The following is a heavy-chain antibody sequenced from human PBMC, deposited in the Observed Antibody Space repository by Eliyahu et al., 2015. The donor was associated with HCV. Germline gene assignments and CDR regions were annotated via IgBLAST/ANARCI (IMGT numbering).Heavy chain of an antibody. J-gene: IGHJ6*02. Sequence: EVQLVESGGGLVKPGESRRLSCVGXGLTLXHTWMNWVRQAPGRGLGWVGXIKSNSDGGTADFAAPVKGRFNMSRDDSENTVYLHMNSLKSDDTAVYYCCTDHHGWGIVAFWQYGMDVWGRGT. CDR3: CTDHHGWGIVAFWQYGMDV. CDR2: IKSNSDGGTA. CDR1: GLTLXHTW. D-gene: IGHD3-3*01. V-gene: IGHV3-15*07.